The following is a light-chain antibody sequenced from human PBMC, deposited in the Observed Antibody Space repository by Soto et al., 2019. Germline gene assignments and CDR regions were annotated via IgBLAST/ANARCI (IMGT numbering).Light chain of an antibody. V-gene: IGKV3-15*01. Sequence: IVLTQSAVTLSLSPGERATLSCRASQSVSTNLAWYQQKPGQAPRLLIYGASTRATGIPARFSGSGSGTEFTLTISSLQSEDFAVYYCQQYNNWPLDFGQGTRLEIK. J-gene: IGKJ5*01. CDR2: GAS. CDR1: QSVSTN. CDR3: QQYNNWPLD.